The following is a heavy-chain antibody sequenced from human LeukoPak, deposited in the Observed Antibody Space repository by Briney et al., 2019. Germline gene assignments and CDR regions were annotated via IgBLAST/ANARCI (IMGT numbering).Heavy chain of an antibody. Sequence: ASVKLSCKASGGTFSSYAISWVRQAPGQGLEWMGGIIPIFGTANYAQEFQGRVTITTDESTSTAYMELGSLRSEDTAVYYCARAGGVLRYFDWPSRGMDVWGKGTTVTVSS. CDR2: IIPIFGTA. CDR3: ARAGGVLRYFDWPSRGMDV. V-gene: IGHV1-69*05. J-gene: IGHJ6*03. CDR1: GGTFSSYA. D-gene: IGHD3-9*01.